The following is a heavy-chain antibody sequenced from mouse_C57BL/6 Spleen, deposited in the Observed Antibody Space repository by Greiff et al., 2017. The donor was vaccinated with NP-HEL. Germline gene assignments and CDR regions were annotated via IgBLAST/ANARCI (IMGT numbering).Heavy chain of an antibody. D-gene: IGHD1-1*01. Sequence: EVQRVESGGGLVKPGGSLKLSCAASGFTFSSYTMSWVRQTPEKRLEWVATISGGGGNTYYPDSVKGRFTISRDNAKNTLYLQMSSLRSEDTALYYCARLFITPYWGQGTLVTVSA. CDR1: GFTFSSYT. V-gene: IGHV5-9*01. J-gene: IGHJ3*01. CDR3: ARLFITPY. CDR2: ISGGGGNT.